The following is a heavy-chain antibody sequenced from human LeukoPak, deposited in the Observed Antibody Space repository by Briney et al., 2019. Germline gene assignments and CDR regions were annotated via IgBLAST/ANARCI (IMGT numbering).Heavy chain of an antibody. CDR2: INPSSGAT. J-gene: IGHJ4*02. Sequence: GASVKVSCKASGYTFTNYYLHWVRQAPGQELEWMGIINPSSGATRYEQKFQGRVTVTRDTSTGTVYMELSSLRSEDTAVYYCARGGIAAAGTFRDWGQGTLVTVSS. CDR1: GYTFTNYY. CDR3: ARGGIAAAGTFRD. V-gene: IGHV1-46*01. D-gene: IGHD6-13*01.